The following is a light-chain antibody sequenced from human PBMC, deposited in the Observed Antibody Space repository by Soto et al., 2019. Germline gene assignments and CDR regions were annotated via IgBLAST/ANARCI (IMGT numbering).Light chain of an antibody. CDR1: QDIMKY. J-gene: IGKJ1*01. CDR3: QQYYAYPWT. V-gene: IGKV1-8*01. CDR2: TAS. Sequence: AVRMTQFPSSLSASTGDRVTITCRASQDIMKYLAWYQQRPGKAPTVLMHTASTLQSGVPSRFSGTRSGTDFILTISGLQSEDFATYFCQQYYAYPWTFGQGTKVEIK.